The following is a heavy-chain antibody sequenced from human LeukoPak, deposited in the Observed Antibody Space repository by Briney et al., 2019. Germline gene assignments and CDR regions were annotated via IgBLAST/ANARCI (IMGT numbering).Heavy chain of an antibody. V-gene: IGHV3-33*08. J-gene: IGHJ3*02. CDR1: GFNFSTYG. Sequence: GGSLRLSCAASGFNFSTYGMHWVRQAPGKGLEWVAVIWYDGTKKYHADSVKGRLTISRDNSKNTLHLQMNSLRAEDTALYYCAKGPSGSYYGFDMWGQGTIGPVSS. D-gene: IGHD3-10*01. CDR2: IWYDGTKK. CDR3: AKGPSGSYYGFDM.